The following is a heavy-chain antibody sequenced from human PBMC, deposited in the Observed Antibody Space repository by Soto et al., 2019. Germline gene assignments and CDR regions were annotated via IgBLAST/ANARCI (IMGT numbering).Heavy chain of an antibody. J-gene: IGHJ5*02. CDR3: ARGVVVVTATRNWFDP. D-gene: IGHD2-21*02. CDR2: INHSGST. Sequence: SETLSLTCAVYGGSFSGYYWSWIRQPPGKGLEWIGEINHSGSTNYNPSLKSRVTISVDTSKNQFSLKLSSVTAADTAVYYCARGVVVVTATRNWFDPWGQGTLVTVSS. V-gene: IGHV4-34*01. CDR1: GGSFSGYY.